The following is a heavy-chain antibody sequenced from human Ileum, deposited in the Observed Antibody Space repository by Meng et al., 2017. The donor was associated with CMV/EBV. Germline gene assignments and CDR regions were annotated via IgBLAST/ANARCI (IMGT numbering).Heavy chain of an antibody. Sequence: GESLKISCAASGFTFSSYAMSWVRQAPGKGLEWVSVIYRGGTSTYYADSVKGRFTISRDNSKNTLYLQMNSLRAEDTAVYYCAKGGHYYDSDGYDLWDYWGQGTLVTVSS. D-gene: IGHD3-22*01. CDR3: AKGGHYYDSDGYDLWDY. CDR2: IYRGGTST. V-gene: IGHV3-23*03. J-gene: IGHJ4*02. CDR1: GFTFSSYA.